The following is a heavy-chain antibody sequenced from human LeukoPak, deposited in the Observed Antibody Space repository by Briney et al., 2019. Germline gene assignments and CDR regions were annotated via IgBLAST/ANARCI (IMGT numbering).Heavy chain of an antibody. CDR3: ARGGAYYYDSSGYYYFDY. Sequence: PSETLSLTCTVSGGSISSGDYYWSWIRQPPGKGLEWIGYIYYSGSTYYNPSLKSRVTISVDTSKNQFSLKLSSVTAADTAVYYCARGGAYYYDSSGYYYFDYWGQGTLVTVSS. CDR1: GGSISSGDYY. V-gene: IGHV4-30-4*01. CDR2: IYYSGST. D-gene: IGHD3-22*01. J-gene: IGHJ4*02.